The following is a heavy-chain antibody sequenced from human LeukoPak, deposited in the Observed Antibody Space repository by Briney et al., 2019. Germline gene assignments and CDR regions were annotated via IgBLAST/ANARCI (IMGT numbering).Heavy chain of an antibody. V-gene: IGHV3-21*01. CDR1: GFTFCSYS. Sequence: GGSLRLSSAAPGFTFCSYSMDWVGQAPGKGLEWGSSISRSSSYIYYADSVKGRFTISRDNDKNSLYLQMNSLRAEDTAVYDCARGAFPAAISSFDCWGQGTLVTVSS. D-gene: IGHD2-2*01. J-gene: IGHJ4*02. CDR3: ARGAFPAAISSFDC. CDR2: ISRSSSYI.